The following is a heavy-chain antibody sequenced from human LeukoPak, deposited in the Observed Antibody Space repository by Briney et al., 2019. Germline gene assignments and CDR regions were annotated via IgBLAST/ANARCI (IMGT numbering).Heavy chain of an antibody. Sequence: PGRSLRLSCAASGFTFSSYGMHWVRQAPGKGLEWVAVISYDGSNKYYADSVKGRFTISRDNSKNTLYLQMNSLRAEDTAVYYCAKDGDYGWFDPWGQGTLVTVSS. D-gene: IGHD4-17*01. CDR2: ISYDGSNK. V-gene: IGHV3-30*18. CDR3: AKDGDYGWFDP. J-gene: IGHJ5*02. CDR1: GFTFSSYG.